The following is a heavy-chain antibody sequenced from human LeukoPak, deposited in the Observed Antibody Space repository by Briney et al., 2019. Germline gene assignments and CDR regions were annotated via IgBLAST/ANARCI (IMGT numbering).Heavy chain of an antibody. J-gene: IGHJ3*02. D-gene: IGHD3-22*01. CDR2: IIPIFGTA. Sequence: ASVKVSCKTSGYTFTSYDINWVRQTTGQGLEWMGGIIPIFGTANYAQKFQGRVTITADESTSTAYMELSSLRSEDTAVYYCARDSSGYPSYAFDIWGQGTMVTVSS. CDR3: ARDSSGYPSYAFDI. CDR1: GYTFTSYD. V-gene: IGHV1-69*13.